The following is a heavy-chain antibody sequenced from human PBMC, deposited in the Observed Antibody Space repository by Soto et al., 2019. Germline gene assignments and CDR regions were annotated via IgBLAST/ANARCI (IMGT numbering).Heavy chain of an antibody. CDR3: ARTKCSGGSCDSWSLDY. CDR1: GGSITTGGYY. CDR2: RNYSEST. Sequence: PSETLSLTCTVSGGSITTGGYYWSWIRQLPGKGLEWIGHRNYSESTYYNPSLKSRVSISLDTSKNQFSLKLSFVTAADTAMYYCARTKCSGGSCDSWSLDYWGQEPPVTASS. J-gene: IGHJ4*02. D-gene: IGHD2-15*01. V-gene: IGHV4-31*03.